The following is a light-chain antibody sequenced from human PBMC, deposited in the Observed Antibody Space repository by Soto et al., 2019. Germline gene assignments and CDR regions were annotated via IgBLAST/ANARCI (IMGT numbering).Light chain of an antibody. Sequence: ETALTQSPASLSLPPAERATLSRRASQSVSSYLAWYQQKPGQAPRLLIYDASNRATGIPARFSGSGSGTDFTLTISSLEAKDFAVYYCQQRSNWPGTFGQGTKVDIK. CDR3: QQRSNWPGT. V-gene: IGKV3-11*01. CDR1: QSVSSY. J-gene: IGKJ1*01. CDR2: DAS.